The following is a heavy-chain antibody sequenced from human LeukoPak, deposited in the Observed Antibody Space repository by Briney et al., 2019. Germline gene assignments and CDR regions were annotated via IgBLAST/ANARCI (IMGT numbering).Heavy chain of an antibody. CDR3: ARGTTDLDY. J-gene: IGHJ4*02. CDR1: GFTLNNYA. V-gene: IGHV3-23*01. CDR2: ISCSGDAT. Sequence: GGSLRLSCAASGFTLNNYAMTWVRQAPGKGLEWVSLISCSGDATYYADSVQGRFTISRDNSRNTLYLHIDSLRVEDTATYYCARGTTDLDYWGQGTRVIVSS. D-gene: IGHD1-14*01.